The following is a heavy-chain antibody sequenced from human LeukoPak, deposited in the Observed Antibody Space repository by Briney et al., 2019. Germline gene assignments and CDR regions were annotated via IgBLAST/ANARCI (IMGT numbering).Heavy chain of an antibody. V-gene: IGHV3-64*01. J-gene: IGHJ3*02. CDR2: ISSNGGNT. Sequence: GXSLRLSCTGSGFVFSSYVMYWVRQAPGKGLKYVSSISSNGGNTYYANSVKGRVTISRDNSKNTLYLQMDSLRAEDMAVYYCASQDGFDIWGQGTMVTVSS. CDR1: GFVFSSYV. CDR3: ASQDGFDI.